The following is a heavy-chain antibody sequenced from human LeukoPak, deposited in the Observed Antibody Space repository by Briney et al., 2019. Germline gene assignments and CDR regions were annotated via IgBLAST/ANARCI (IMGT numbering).Heavy chain of an antibody. Sequence: PSETLSLTCTVSGGSISSYYWSWIRQPAGKGLEWIGRIYTSGSTNYNPSLKSRVTMSVDTSKNQFSLKLSSVTAADTAVYYCARGRDIVVVPAVLGFDPWGQGTLVTVSS. V-gene: IGHV4-4*07. CDR3: ARGRDIVVVPAVLGFDP. CDR1: GGSISSYY. CDR2: IYTSGST. D-gene: IGHD2-2*01. J-gene: IGHJ5*02.